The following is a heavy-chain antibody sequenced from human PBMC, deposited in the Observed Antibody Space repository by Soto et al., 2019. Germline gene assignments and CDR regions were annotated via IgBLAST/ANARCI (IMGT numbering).Heavy chain of an antibody. J-gene: IGHJ4*02. CDR2: ISWKTGSI. CDR1: GFTFDDYA. CDR3: AKAKGEYRGSIDY. Sequence: GGSLRLSCAASGFTFDDYAMHWVRQAPGKGLEWVSGISWKTGSIGYADSVKGRFIFSRDNIKNFLYPEMDSLRPEDTALYYCAKAKGEYRGSIDYWGQGXLVTV. V-gene: IGHV3-9*01. D-gene: IGHD5-12*01.